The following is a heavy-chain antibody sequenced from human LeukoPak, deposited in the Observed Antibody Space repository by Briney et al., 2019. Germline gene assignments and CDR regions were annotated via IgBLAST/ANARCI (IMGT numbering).Heavy chain of an antibody. CDR3: ARVGERGLVY. J-gene: IGHJ4*02. CDR1: GGSFSGYY. V-gene: IGHV4-34*01. CDR2: INHSGST. D-gene: IGHD3-10*01. Sequence: LETLSLTCAVYGGSFSGYYWSWIRQPPGKGLEWIGEINHSGSTNYNPSLKSRVTISVDTSKNQFSLKLSSVTAADTAVYYCARVGERGLVYWGQGTLVTVSS.